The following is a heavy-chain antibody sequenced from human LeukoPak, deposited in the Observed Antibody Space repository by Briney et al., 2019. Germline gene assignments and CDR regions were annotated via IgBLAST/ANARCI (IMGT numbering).Heavy chain of an antibody. CDR2: TSAYNGNT. V-gene: IGHV1-18*01. CDR1: GYTFTSYG. J-gene: IGHJ5*02. D-gene: IGHD2-8*01. Sequence: ASVKVSCKASGYTFTSYGISWVRQAPGQGLEWMGWTSAYNGNTNYAQKLQGRVTMTTDTSTSTAYMELRSLRSDDTAVYYCARDLTYGEVTWFDPWGQGTLVTVSS. CDR3: ARDLTYGEVTWFDP.